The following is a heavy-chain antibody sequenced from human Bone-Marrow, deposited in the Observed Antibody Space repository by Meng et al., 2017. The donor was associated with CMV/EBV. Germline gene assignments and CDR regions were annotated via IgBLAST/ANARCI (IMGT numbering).Heavy chain of an antibody. CDR3: ARERLPGDPDNNYGMDV. CDR1: GYTFISYY. V-gene: IGHV1-46*01. CDR2: INPSGGST. D-gene: IGHD3-10*01. Sequence: ASVKVSCKASGYTFISYYMHWVRQAPGQGLEWMGIINPSGGSTNYAQKFQGRVSMTRDTSTSTVYVELSSLRSEDTAVYYCARERLPGDPDNNYGMDVWGQGTTVTVSS. J-gene: IGHJ6*02.